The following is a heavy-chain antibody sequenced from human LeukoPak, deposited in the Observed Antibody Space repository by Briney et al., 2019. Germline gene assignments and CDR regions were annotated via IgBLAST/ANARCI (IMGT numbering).Heavy chain of an antibody. V-gene: IGHV4-59*01. Sequence: SETLSLTCTVSGGSISNYYWSWIRQPPGKGLEWIGYIYYSGSTNHNPSLKSRVTISVDSSKNQFSLKLSSVTAADTAVYYCVRGAYSSAWYTFYYYGMDVWGQGTTVTVS. J-gene: IGHJ6*02. CDR3: VRGAYSSAWYTFYYYGMDV. CDR2: IYYSGST. CDR1: GGSISNYY. D-gene: IGHD6-19*01.